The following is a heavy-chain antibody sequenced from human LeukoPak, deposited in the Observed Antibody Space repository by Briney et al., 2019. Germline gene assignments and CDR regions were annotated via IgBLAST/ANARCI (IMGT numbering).Heavy chain of an antibody. J-gene: IGHJ3*02. CDR1: GFTFSSYC. Sequence: KPGGSLRLSCAASGFTFSSYCMNWVRQAPRKGLEWVSSISSSSSYIYYAASLKGRFTISRDNAKNSLYLQMNSLRADDTAVYYCARGYIVVVPAALDAFDIWGQGTMVTVSS. CDR3: ARGYIVVVPAALDAFDI. D-gene: IGHD2-2*01. V-gene: IGHV3-21*01. CDR2: ISSSSSYI.